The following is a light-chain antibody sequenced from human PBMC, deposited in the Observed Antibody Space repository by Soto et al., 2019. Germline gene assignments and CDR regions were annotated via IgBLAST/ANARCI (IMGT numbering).Light chain of an antibody. Sequence: TQSPSSLSASVGDRVTLTCRASHNISSYLNWYQQKPGQAPRLLIYDASSRATGIPDRFSGGGSGTDFTLTISRLEPEDFAVYYCQQFSSYPLTFGGGTKVDIK. CDR1: HNISSY. CDR3: QQFSSYPLT. J-gene: IGKJ4*01. V-gene: IGKV3-20*01. CDR2: DAS.